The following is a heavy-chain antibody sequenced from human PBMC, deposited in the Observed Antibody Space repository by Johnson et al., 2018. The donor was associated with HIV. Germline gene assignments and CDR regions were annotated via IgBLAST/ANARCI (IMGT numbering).Heavy chain of an antibody. V-gene: IGHV3-30*03. CDR1: AFTFSSYG. J-gene: IGHJ3*02. Sequence: QVQLVESGGGVVQPGRSLRLSCAASAFTFSSYGMHWVRQAPGKGLEWVAVISFDGSNKYSADSVRGRFTISRDNSKNTLYLQMNSLRAEDTAVYYCARDICTGGVCYDAFDIWGQGTMVTVSS. D-gene: IGHD2-8*02. CDR3: ARDICTGGVCYDAFDI. CDR2: ISFDGSNK.